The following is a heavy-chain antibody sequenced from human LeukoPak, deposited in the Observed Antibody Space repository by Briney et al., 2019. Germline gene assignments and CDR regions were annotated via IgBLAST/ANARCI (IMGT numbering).Heavy chain of an antibody. Sequence: GGSLRLSCAASGFTFSSYAMHWVRQAPGKGLEWVSSISSSSSYIYYADSVKGRFTISRDNAKNSLYLQMNSLRAEDTAVYYCARGRSRNWFDPWGQGTLVTVSS. CDR2: ISSSSSYI. V-gene: IGHV3-21*01. CDR1: GFTFSSYA. CDR3: ARGRSRNWFDP. J-gene: IGHJ5*02.